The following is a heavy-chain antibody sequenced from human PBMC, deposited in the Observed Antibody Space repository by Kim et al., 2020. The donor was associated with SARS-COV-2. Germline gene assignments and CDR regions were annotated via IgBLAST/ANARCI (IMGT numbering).Heavy chain of an antibody. CDR3: AIDGSRRRAAILDP. V-gene: IGHV4-30-4*01. CDR1: GGSISSGDYY. D-gene: IGHD1-26*01. J-gene: IGHJ5*02. CDR2: ISYSGST. Sequence: SETLSLTCTVSGGSISSGDYYWTWIRQAPGKGLEWIGYISYSGSTYYNPSLKSRVTISVDTSKNQFSLILTSLTAAATAVYYCAIDGSRRRAAILDPWGQGTLVTVSS.